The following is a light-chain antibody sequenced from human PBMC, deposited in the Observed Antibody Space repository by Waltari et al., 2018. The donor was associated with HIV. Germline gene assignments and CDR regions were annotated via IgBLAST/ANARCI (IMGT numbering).Light chain of an antibody. CDR1: NLGNTY. CDR2: HDI. J-gene: IGLJ2*01. CDR3: QAWDNGVAV. Sequence: SFELTQPPSVSVPPGQTATIPCSGDNLGNTYALWYQQKPGQSPVLIIYHDIRRPSGIPERFFGSNSGNTATLTISGTQATDEADYYCQAWDNGVAVFGGGTKLTVL. V-gene: IGLV3-1*01.